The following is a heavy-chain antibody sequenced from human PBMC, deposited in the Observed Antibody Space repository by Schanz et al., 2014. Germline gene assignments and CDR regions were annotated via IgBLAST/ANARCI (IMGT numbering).Heavy chain of an antibody. D-gene: IGHD3-10*01. CDR3: ARGGVEMATIRDAFDL. CDR2: ISPNGAT. V-gene: IGHV1-2*02. Sequence: QVQLVQSGAEVKEPGASVKVSCKASAYTFTGYYLHWVRQAPGQGLEWMGWISPNGATRYAQNFQDKVTMTRDTSSSTAFMELSSLTSEDTALYYCARGGVEMATIRDAFDLWGQGTMVTVS. CDR1: AYTFTGYY. J-gene: IGHJ3*01.